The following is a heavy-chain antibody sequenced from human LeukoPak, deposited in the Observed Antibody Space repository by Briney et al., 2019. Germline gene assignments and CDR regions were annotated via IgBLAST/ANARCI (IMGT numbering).Heavy chain of an antibody. CDR3: ARGRYYYDSSGYNTYYFDF. V-gene: IGHV3-7*01. J-gene: IGHJ4*02. D-gene: IGHD3-22*01. Sequence: GGSLRLSCAASGFTFSSYWMSWVRQAPGKGLEWVANIKKDGSEKYYVDSLKGRFTISRDNAKNSLYLQMNSLRAEDTAVYYCARGRYYYDSSGYNTYYFDFWGQGTLVTVSS. CDR1: GFTFSSYW. CDR2: IKKDGSEK.